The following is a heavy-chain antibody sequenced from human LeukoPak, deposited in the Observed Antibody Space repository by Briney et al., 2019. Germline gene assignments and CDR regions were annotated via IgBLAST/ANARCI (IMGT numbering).Heavy chain of an antibody. CDR1: GGSISRGGYY. CDR2: IYYSGST. Sequence: PSQTLSLTCTVSGGSISRGGYYWSWIRQHPGKGLEWIGYIYYSGSTYYNPSLKSRVTISVDTSKNQFSLKLSSVTAADTAVYYCARSPSPRRFDPWGQGTLVTVSS. J-gene: IGHJ5*02. D-gene: IGHD2-2*01. CDR3: ARSPSPRRFDP. V-gene: IGHV4-31*03.